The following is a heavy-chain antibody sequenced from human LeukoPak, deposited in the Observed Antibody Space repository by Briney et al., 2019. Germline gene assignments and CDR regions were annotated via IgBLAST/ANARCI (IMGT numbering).Heavy chain of an antibody. V-gene: IGHV3-49*04. Sequence: GGSLRLSCTASGFTFGDYAMNWVRKAPGKGLEWVGFIRSKGYGGTTEYAASVKGRFSILRDDSKSIAYLQMNSLKTEDTAVYYCSRRRGYSGYSDYWGPGTLVTVSS. CDR1: GFTFGDYA. CDR2: IRSKGYGGTT. CDR3: SRRRGYSGYSDY. D-gene: IGHD5-12*01. J-gene: IGHJ4*02.